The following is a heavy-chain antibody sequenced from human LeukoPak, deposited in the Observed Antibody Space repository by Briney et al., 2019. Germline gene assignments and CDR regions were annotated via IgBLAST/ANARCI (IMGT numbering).Heavy chain of an antibody. CDR3: ARVAGQGYNWFDP. CDR2: INPSGGST. V-gene: IGHV1-46*01. D-gene: IGHD6-13*01. Sequence: ASVKVSCKASGYTFTSYYMHWVRQAPGQGLEWMGIINPSGGSTSYAQKFQGRVTMTRDMSTSTVYMELNSLRSEDTAVYYCARVAGQGYNWFDPWGQGTLVTVSS. J-gene: IGHJ5*02. CDR1: GYTFTSYY.